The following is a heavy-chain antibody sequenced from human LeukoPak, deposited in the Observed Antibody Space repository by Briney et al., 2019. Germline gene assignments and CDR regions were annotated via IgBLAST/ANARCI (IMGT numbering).Heavy chain of an antibody. J-gene: IGHJ4*02. Sequence: PGGSLRLSCAASGFAFGSYNMKWLRQAPGKGLEWVSSLSTTSNYIYYADSVKGRFTISRDNAKNSLYLQMNSLRGEDAALYYCARAGVCSTTSCDGGIDYWGQGTLVTVSS. CDR2: LSTTSNYI. D-gene: IGHD2-2*01. CDR1: GFAFGSYN. V-gene: IGHV3-21*06. CDR3: ARAGVCSTTSCDGGIDY.